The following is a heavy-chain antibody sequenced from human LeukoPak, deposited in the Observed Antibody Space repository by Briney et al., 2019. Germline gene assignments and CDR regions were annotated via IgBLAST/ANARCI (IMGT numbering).Heavy chain of an antibody. CDR2: ISSSSSYI. CDR1: GFTFSNYS. CDR3: ARERDDIVVVPAAIREYYYYYYMDV. J-gene: IGHJ6*03. D-gene: IGHD2-2*02. Sequence: PGGSLRLSCAASGFTFSNYSMNWVRQASGKGLEWVSSISSSSSYIYYADSVKGRFTISRDNAKNSLYLQMNSLRAEDTAVYYCARERDDIVVVPAAIREYYYYYYMDVWGKGTTVTVSS. V-gene: IGHV3-21*01.